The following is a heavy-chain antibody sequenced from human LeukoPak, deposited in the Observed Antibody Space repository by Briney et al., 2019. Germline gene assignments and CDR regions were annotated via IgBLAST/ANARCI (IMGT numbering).Heavy chain of an antibody. CDR1: GGSFSGYY. Sequence: PSETLSLTCAVYGGSFSGYYWSWIRQPPGKGLEWIGEINHIGSTNYNASLKSRVIISVDMSKNQFSLTLTSVTAADTAAYYCARGLSGSYYGDYFDFWGQGTLVTVSS. CDR3: ARGLSGSYYGDYFDF. CDR2: INHIGST. J-gene: IGHJ4*02. D-gene: IGHD1-26*01. V-gene: IGHV4-34*01.